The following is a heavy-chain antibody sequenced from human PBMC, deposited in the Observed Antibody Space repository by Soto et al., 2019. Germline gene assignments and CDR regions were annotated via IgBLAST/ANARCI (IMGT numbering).Heavy chain of an antibody. CDR2: IIPIFGTA. CDR1: GGTFSSYA. V-gene: IGHV1-69*05. J-gene: IGHJ4*02. CDR3: ARGLPLAADY. Sequence: SVKVSCKASGGTFSSYAISWVRQAPGQGLEWMGGIIPIFGTANYAQKFQGRVTITRDTSASTAYMELSSLRSEDTAVYYCARGLPLAADYWGQGTLVTVSS.